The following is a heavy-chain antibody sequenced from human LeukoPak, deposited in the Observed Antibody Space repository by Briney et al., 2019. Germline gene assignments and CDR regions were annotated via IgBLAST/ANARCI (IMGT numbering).Heavy chain of an antibody. CDR3: ARFVDDYGDTGNAFDI. D-gene: IGHD4-17*01. Sequence: ASLKVSCKASGYTFTGYYMHWVRQAPGQGLEWMGWINPNSGGTNYAQKFQGWVTMTRDTSISTAYMELSRLRSDDTAVYYCARFVDDYGDTGNAFDIWGQGTMVTVSS. J-gene: IGHJ3*02. V-gene: IGHV1-2*04. CDR2: INPNSGGT. CDR1: GYTFTGYY.